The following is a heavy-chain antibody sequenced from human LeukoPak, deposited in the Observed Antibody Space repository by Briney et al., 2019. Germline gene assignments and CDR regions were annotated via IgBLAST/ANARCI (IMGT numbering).Heavy chain of an antibody. Sequence: GRSLRLSCAASGFTFDDYAMHWVRQAPGKGLEWVSGISWNSGSIGYADSVKGRFTISRDNAKNSLYLQMNSLRAEDTALYHCAKARYGSGSYPDYWGQGTLVTVSS. CDR3: AKARYGSGSYPDY. V-gene: IGHV3-9*01. CDR1: GFTFDDYA. D-gene: IGHD3-10*01. J-gene: IGHJ4*02. CDR2: ISWNSGSI.